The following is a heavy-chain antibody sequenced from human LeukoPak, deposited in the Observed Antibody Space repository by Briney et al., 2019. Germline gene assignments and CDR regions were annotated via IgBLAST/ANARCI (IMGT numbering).Heavy chain of an antibody. J-gene: IGHJ4*02. CDR3: ASVYYGSGSYYVFDY. V-gene: IGHV4-59*01. D-gene: IGHD3-10*01. CDR2: IYYSGST. CDR1: CGSLSSYY. Sequence: PSGTPSLPRTGSCGSLSSYYWGWVREPPREGPGGGGYIYYSGSTNYNPSLKSRVTISVDTSKNQFSLKLSSVTAADTAVYYCASVYYGSGSYYVFDYWGQGTLVTVSS.